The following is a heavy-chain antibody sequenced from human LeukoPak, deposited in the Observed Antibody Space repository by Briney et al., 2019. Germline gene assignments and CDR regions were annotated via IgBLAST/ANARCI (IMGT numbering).Heavy chain of an antibody. J-gene: IGHJ4*02. Sequence: ASVKVSCKASGYTFTGYYMHWVRQAPGQGLEWMGWINPNIGGTNYAQKFQGRVTMTRDTSISTAYMELSRLRSDDTAVYYCARDRPPMITFGGVIVDYWGQGTLVTVSS. CDR2: INPNIGGT. D-gene: IGHD3-16*02. CDR1: GYTFTGYY. V-gene: IGHV1-2*02. CDR3: ARDRPPMITFGGVIVDY.